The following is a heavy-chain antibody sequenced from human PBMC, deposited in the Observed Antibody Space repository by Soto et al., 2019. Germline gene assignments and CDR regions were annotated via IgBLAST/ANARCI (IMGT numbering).Heavy chain of an antibody. CDR2: FDPEDGET. J-gene: IGHJ4*02. D-gene: IGHD6-13*01. CDR3: ATAELTIAAAGTLGY. CDR1: GYTLTELS. V-gene: IGHV1-24*01. Sequence: ASVKVSCKVSGYTLTELSMHWVRQAPGKGLEWMGGFDPEDGETIYAQKFQGRVTMTEDTSTDTAYMELSSLRSEDTAVYYCATAELTIAAAGTLGYWGQGTLVTSPQ.